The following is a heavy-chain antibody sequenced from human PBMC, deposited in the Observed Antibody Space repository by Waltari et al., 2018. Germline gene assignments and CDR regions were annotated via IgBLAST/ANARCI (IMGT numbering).Heavy chain of an antibody. D-gene: IGHD3-3*01. Sequence: QVQLQESGPGLVKPSQTLSLTCTVSGGSISSGSYYWSWIRQPAGKGLEWIGRIYTSGSTNYNPSLKSRVTISVDTSKNQFSLKLSSVTAADTAVYYCARDSPTVTIFGYYYYGMDVWGQGTTVTVSS. CDR2: IYTSGST. CDR3: ARDSPTVTIFGYYYYGMDV. J-gene: IGHJ6*02. V-gene: IGHV4-61*02. CDR1: GGSISSGSYY.